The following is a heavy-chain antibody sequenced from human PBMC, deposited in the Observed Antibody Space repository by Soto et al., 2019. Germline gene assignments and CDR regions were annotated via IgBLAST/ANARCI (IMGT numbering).Heavy chain of an antibody. J-gene: IGHJ6*02. Sequence: NPSETLSLTCAAYGGSFSGYYWSWIRQPPGKGLEWIGEINHSGSTNYNPSLKSRVTISVDTSKNQFSLKLSSLTAADTAVYYCARGYSSSWYYYYYGMDVWGQGTTVTVSS. CDR2: INHSGST. CDR1: GGSFSGYY. CDR3: ARGYSSSWYYYYYGMDV. D-gene: IGHD6-13*01. V-gene: IGHV4-34*01.